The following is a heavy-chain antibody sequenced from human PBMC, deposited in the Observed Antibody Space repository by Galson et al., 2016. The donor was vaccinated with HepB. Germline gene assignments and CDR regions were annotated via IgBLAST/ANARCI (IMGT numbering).Heavy chain of an antibody. D-gene: IGHD5-24*01. Sequence: QSGAEVKKPGESLTISCQGSGFSFTDYWITWVRQMPGKGLEWMGRIDPIESYTNYSPSFQGKVTISADKSISTAYLQWSSLKASDTAIYYCARQLGGYNYRKNYHYYMDVWGKGTTVTVSS. CDR2: IDPIESYT. V-gene: IGHV5-10-1*04. CDR1: GFSFTDYW. CDR3: ARQLGGYNYRKNYHYYMDV. J-gene: IGHJ6*03.